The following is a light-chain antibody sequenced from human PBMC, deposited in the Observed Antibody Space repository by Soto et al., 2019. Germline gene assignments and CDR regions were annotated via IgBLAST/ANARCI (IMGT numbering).Light chain of an antibody. CDR2: DVN. J-gene: IGLJ2*01. Sequence: QSALTQPASVSGSPGQSITISYTGTSSDVGSYPYVSWYQQHPGKAPKLMIYDVNSRPSGVSNRFSGSKSGNTASLTISGLQAEDEADYYCGSYTTSSTVVFGGGTKLTVL. V-gene: IGLV2-14*03. CDR3: GSYTTSSTVV. CDR1: SSDVGSYPY.